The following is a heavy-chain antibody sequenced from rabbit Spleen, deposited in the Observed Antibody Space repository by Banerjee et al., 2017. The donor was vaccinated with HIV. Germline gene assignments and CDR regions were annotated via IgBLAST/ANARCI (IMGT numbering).Heavy chain of an antibody. J-gene: IGHJ6*01. D-gene: IGHD8-1*01. CDR3: ARDAGTSFSTYGMDL. CDR1: GFSFNSGYD. CDR2: IYAGSSGNT. Sequence: QSLEESGGGLVKPGASLTLTCIASGFSFNSGYDMCWVRQAPGKGLEWIACIYAGSSGNTDSATWAKGRFTISKTSSTTVTRQMTSLTAADTATYFWARDAGTSFSTYGMDLWGPGTLVTVS. V-gene: IGHV1S40*01.